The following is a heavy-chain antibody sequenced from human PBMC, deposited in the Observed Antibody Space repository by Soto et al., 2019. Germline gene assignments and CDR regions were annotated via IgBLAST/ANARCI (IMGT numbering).Heavy chain of an antibody. CDR1: GFTFSSYA. CDR3: AKDMKRYSNYPRPEGYFDY. J-gene: IGHJ4*02. Sequence: GGSLRLSCAASGFTFSSYAMSWVRQAPGKGLEWVSAISGSGGSTYYADSVKGRFTISRDNSKNTLYLQMNSLRAEDTAVYYCAKDMKRYSNYPRPEGYFDYWGQGTLVTVSS. CDR2: ISGSGGST. V-gene: IGHV3-23*01. D-gene: IGHD4-4*01.